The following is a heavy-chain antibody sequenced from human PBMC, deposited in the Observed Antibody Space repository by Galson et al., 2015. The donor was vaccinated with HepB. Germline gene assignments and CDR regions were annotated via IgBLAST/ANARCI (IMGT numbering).Heavy chain of an antibody. CDR3: AKDVHSGSYYADY. CDR1: GFTFSSYG. J-gene: IGHJ4*02. V-gene: IGHV3-30*02. Sequence: SLRLSCAASGFTFSSYGMHWVRQAPGKGLGWVAFIRYDGSNKYYADSVKGRFTISRDNSKNTLYLQMNSLRAEDTAVHYCAKDVHSGSYYADYWGQGTLVTVSS. D-gene: IGHD1-26*01. CDR2: IRYDGSNK.